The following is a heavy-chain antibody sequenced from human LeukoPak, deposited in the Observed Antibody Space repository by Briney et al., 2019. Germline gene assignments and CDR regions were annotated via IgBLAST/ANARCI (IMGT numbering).Heavy chain of an antibody. CDR3: ARSGSYGYQLDVDY. V-gene: IGHV5-51*01. D-gene: IGHD5-18*01. CDR1: GYRFTSYW. CDR2: IYPGDSDT. Sequence: GESLKISFKGSGYRFTSYWIGWVRPMPGKGLEWMGIIYPGDSDTRYSPSFQGQVTISADKSISTAYLQWSSLKPSDTAMYYCARSGSYGYQLDVDYWGQGTLVTVSS. J-gene: IGHJ4*02.